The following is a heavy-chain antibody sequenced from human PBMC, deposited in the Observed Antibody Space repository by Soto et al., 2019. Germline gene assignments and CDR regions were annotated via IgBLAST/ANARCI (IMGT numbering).Heavy chain of an antibody. D-gene: IGHD2-21*01. V-gene: IGHV4-4*02. CDR2: VYHSGST. CDR3: ATLPPRIVVTVLPIPT. Sequence: QVYLQQSGPGLVKPSGTLSLTCAVSGDSISSTHWWTWVRQTPGKGLEWIGEVYHSGSTSYNPSLKSRVTISVDKSNHHFSMKLTSVTAADTAVYYCATLPPRIVVTVLPIPTWGQGTLVSVSS. CDR1: GDSISSTHW. J-gene: IGHJ5*02.